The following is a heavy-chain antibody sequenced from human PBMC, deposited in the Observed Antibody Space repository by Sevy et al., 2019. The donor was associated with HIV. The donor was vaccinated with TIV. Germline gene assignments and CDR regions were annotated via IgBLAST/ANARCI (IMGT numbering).Heavy chain of an antibody. V-gene: IGHV4-59*01. CDR2: IYYSGST. CDR3: AREISTNWYHAIDGIYYFDY. Sequence: SETLSLTCTVSGGSISSYYWSWIRQPPGKGLEWIGYIYYSGSTNYNPSLKSRVTISVATSKNQFSLKLSSVTAADTAVYYCAREISTNWYHAIDGIYYFDYWGQGTLVTVSS. CDR1: GGSISSYY. J-gene: IGHJ4*02. D-gene: IGHD1-1*01.